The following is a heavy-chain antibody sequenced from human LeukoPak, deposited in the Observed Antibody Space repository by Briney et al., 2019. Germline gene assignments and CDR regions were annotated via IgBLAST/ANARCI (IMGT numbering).Heavy chain of an antibody. CDR2: ISAYNANT. D-gene: IGHD3-22*01. J-gene: IGHJ4*02. V-gene: IGHV1-18*01. CDR1: GYTFTNYG. CDR3: ARDSVDYYYDSSGYYSLDY. Sequence: ASVKVSCKASGYTFTNYGISWVRQAPGQGLEWMGWISAYNANTNYAQKFQDRVIMTTDTSTSTAYMELRSLRSDDTAVYYCARDSVDYYYDSSGYYSLDYWGQGTLVTVSS.